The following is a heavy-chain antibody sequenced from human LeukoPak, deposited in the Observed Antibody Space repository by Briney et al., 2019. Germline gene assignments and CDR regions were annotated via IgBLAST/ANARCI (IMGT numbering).Heavy chain of an antibody. CDR1: GFTFSSYA. CDR2: ISGSGGST. J-gene: IGHJ4*02. Sequence: PGGSLRLSCAASGFTFSSYAMSWVRQAPGKGLEWVSAISGSGGSTYYADCVKGRFTISRDNYKNTLYLQMNSLRAEDTAVYYCAKKLGEQQPVDYWGQGTLVTVSS. V-gene: IGHV3-23*01. CDR3: AKKLGEQQPVDY. D-gene: IGHD6-13*01.